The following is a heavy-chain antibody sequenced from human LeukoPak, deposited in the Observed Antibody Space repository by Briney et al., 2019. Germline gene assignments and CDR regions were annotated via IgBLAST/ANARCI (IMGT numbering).Heavy chain of an antibody. CDR2: IDHRGSP. CDR3: VRYVVSGSGIYYFDY. CDR1: GASISSSTYY. V-gene: IGHV4-39*01. Sequence: SETLSLTCTVSGASISSSTYYWGCIRQPPGKGLEWIGSIDHRGSPYYNPSLKSRVTISVDTSKNQFSLKLSSVTAADTAVFYCVRYVVSGSGIYYFDYWGQGTLVTVS. J-gene: IGHJ4*02. D-gene: IGHD3-10*01.